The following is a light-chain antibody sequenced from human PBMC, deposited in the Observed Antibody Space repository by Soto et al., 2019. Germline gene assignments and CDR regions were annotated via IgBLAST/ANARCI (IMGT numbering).Light chain of an antibody. CDR1: SSDVGLYDY. J-gene: IGLJ1*01. Sequence: QSVLTQPASVSGSPGQSITISCTGTSSDVGLYDYVSWYQQHPGKAPQLMIYAVSNRPSGVSNRFSASKSGNTASLFISGLQAEDEADYYCSSYTSDSSYVFGSGTKFTV. CDR3: SSYTSDSSYV. CDR2: AVS. V-gene: IGLV2-14*01.